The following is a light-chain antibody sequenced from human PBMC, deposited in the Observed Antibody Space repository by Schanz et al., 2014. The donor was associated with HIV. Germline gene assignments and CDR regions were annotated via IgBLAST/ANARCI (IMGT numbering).Light chain of an antibody. CDR3: QSFDGSLGGVL. V-gene: IGLV1-40*01. J-gene: IGLJ3*02. CDR1: RSNIGTGFD. Sequence: QSVLTQPPSVSGAPGQRVTISCTGTRSNIGTGFDVHWYQLLPGTAPKVLIFANTHRPSGVPDRFSGSKSGTSASLAITGLQPKDEADYYCQSFDGSLGGVLFGGGTKVTVL. CDR2: ANT.